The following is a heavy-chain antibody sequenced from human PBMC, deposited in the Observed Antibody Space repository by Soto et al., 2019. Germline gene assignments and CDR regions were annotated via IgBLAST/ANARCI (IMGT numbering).Heavy chain of an antibody. Sequence: PSDTLSLNCSVSGYSVTSSDYYWAWIRQPPGKGLEWIGSMFYSGLTYYNPSLKSRVTLSVDTSKNQFSVRLNSVTAADTAVYYCAPLSVSLSGPYGIHVWGQGTTVTVSS. CDR3: APLSVSLSGPYGIHV. D-gene: IGHD2-15*01. J-gene: IGHJ6*02. CDR2: MFYSGLT. V-gene: IGHV4-39*01. CDR1: GYSVTSSDYY.